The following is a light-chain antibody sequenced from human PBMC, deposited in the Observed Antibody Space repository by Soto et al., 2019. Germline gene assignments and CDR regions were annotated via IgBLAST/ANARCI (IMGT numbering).Light chain of an antibody. CDR2: DVS. CDR1: SSDVGGYNY. V-gene: IGLV2-14*01. Sequence: QSALTQPASVSGSPGQSITISCTGTSSDVGGYNYVSWYQQHPGKAPKLMIYDVSNRPSGVSNRFSGSKSGNTASLTISGLQAEDEADYYCSSYTSSSTAQGVVFGGGTQLTVL. J-gene: IGLJ2*01. CDR3: SSYTSSSTAQGVV.